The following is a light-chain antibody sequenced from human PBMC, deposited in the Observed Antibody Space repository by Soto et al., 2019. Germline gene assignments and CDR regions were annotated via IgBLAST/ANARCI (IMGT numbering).Light chain of an antibody. V-gene: IGKV1-5*01. Sequence: DIQMTQSPSTLSASVGDRVTITCRASQSVSSRLAWYQQKPGKAPKDLIYDASSWEGGVPSTFSGSGSGTEYTLTVSSRQPHDFATYYCQQYYSYSVTFGQGTKVEIK. CDR1: QSVSSR. CDR2: DAS. CDR3: QQYYSYSVT. J-gene: IGKJ1*01.